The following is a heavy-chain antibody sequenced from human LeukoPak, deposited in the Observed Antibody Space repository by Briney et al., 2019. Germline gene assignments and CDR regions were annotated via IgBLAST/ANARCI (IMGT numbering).Heavy chain of an antibody. CDR3: VSADIWGNYRTDS. D-gene: IGHD3-16*02. CDR1: GFNIRSHG. V-gene: IGHV3-33*01. CDR2: IWYNGNTK. J-gene: IGHJ5*01. Sequence: GRSLRLSCAASGFNIRSHGMHRVRQAPGKGLEWLAVIWYNGNTKYYADSVKGRFTVSRDDSQNTLHLQMDSLRAEDTAAYYCVSADIWGNYRTDSWGHGALVVVSS.